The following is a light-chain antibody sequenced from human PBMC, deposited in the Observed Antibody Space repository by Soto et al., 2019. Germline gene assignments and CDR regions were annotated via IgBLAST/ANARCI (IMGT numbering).Light chain of an antibody. Sequence: QSALTQPPSASGSPGQSVTISCTGTSSDIGGYNYVSRYQQHPGKAPKLMIYELSKRPSGVPDRFSGSKSGNTASLTVSGLQAEDEAAYYCSSHAGSNNFVVFGGGTKLTVL. V-gene: IGLV2-8*01. J-gene: IGLJ2*01. CDR2: ELS. CDR1: SSDIGGYNY. CDR3: SSHAGSNNFVV.